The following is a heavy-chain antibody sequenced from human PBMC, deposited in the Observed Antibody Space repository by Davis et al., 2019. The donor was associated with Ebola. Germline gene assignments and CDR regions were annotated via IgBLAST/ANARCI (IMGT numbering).Heavy chain of an antibody. CDR1: SYSFTNNW. V-gene: IGHV5-51*01. Sequence: VSCKASSYSFTNNWIGSVRQIPGKGLEWMGITYPGHFDTRYSPSFQGQVTISADKSINTAYLQWSSLKASDTAIYYCARHKGFSSSGEFDPWGQGTLVTVSS. J-gene: IGHJ5*02. CDR3: ARHKGFSSSGEFDP. D-gene: IGHD3-22*01. CDR2: TYPGHFDT.